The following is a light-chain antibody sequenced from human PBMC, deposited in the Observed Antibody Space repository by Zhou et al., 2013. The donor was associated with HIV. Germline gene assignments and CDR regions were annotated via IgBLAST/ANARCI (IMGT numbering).Light chain of an antibody. CDR2: DAS. J-gene: IGKJ1*01. CDR1: QSISNW. CDR3: QQSYSTSRGTWT. Sequence: DIQMTQSPSTLSASIGDRVTITCRASQSISNWLAWYQQKPGKAPKLLIYDASNLETGVPSRFSGSGSGTDFTFTISSLQPEDFATYYCQQSYSTSRGTWTFGQGTKVEIK. V-gene: IGKV1-5*01.